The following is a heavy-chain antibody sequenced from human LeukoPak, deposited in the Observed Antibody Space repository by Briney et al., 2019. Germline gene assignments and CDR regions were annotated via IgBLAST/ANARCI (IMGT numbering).Heavy chain of an antibody. D-gene: IGHD2-2*01. J-gene: IGHJ4*02. CDR3: ARDCSSTSCQIDY. Sequence: SETLSLTCAVYGGSFSGYYWSWIRQPPGKGLEWIGEINHSGSTNYNPSLKSRVPISVDTSKNQFSLKLSSVTAADTAVYYCARDCSSTSCQIDYWGQGTLVTVSS. CDR1: GGSFSGYY. V-gene: IGHV4-34*01. CDR2: INHSGST.